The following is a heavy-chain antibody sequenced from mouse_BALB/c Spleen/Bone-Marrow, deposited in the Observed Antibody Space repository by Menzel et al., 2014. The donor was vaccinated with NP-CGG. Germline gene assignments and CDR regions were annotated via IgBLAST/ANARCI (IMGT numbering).Heavy chain of an antibody. CDR3: ASYYGNYWYFDV. CDR1: GYSFTGYT. D-gene: IGHD2-1*01. J-gene: IGHJ1*01. V-gene: IGHV1-18*01. CDR2: INPYYGGT. Sequence: EVQLVESGPGLVKPGASMKISCKASGYSFTGYTMNWVKQSHGKNLEWIGLINPYYGGTSYNQKFKGKATLTVDKSSSTAYMELLSLTSEDSAVYYCASYYGNYWYFDVWGAGTTVTVSS.